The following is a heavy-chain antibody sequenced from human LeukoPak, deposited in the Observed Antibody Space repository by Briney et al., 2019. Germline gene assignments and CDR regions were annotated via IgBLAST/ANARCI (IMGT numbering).Heavy chain of an antibody. CDR3: ARVDILTGYYPGTFDY. D-gene: IGHD3-9*01. CDR1: GGSISSDY. CDR2: IYTSGST. Sequence: SETLSLTCTVSGGSISSDYWSWIRQPAGKGLEWIGRIYTSGSTNYNPSLKSRVTMSVDASKNQFSLKLSSVTAADTAVYYCARVDILTGYYPGTFDYWGQGTLVTVSS. J-gene: IGHJ4*02. V-gene: IGHV4-4*07.